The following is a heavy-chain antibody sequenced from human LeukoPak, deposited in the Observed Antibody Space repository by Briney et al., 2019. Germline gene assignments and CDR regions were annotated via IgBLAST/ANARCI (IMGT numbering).Heavy chain of an antibody. Sequence: GGSLRLSCAASGFTFDDYGMSWVRQAPGKGLEWVSGINWNGGSTGYADSVKGRFTISRDNAKNSLYLQMNSLRAEDTALYHCARVAYYYDSSGYYYGLWGQGTLVTVSS. CDR1: GFTFDDYG. V-gene: IGHV3-20*01. CDR3: ARVAYYYDSSGYYYGL. D-gene: IGHD3-22*01. J-gene: IGHJ4*02. CDR2: INWNGGST.